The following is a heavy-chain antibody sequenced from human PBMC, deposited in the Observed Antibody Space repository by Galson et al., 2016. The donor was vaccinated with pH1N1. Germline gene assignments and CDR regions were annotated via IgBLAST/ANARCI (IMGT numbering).Heavy chain of an antibody. D-gene: IGHD4-17*01. CDR1: GGTFSSYA. CDR3: ARAAYGDYADYFDY. Sequence: SVKVSCKASGGTFSSYAISWVRQAPRQGLEWMGRIIPIFGTANYAQKFQGRVTITADESTSTAYMELSSLRSEDTAVYYCARAAYGDYADYFDYWGQGTLVTVSS. J-gene: IGHJ4*02. CDR2: IIPIFGTA. V-gene: IGHV1-69*13.